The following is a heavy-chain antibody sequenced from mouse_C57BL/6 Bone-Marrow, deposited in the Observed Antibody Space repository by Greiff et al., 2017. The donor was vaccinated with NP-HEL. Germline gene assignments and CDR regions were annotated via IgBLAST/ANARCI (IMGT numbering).Heavy chain of an antibody. J-gene: IGHJ2*01. Sequence: VPLQQSGAELVRPGASVKLSCTASGFNIKDDYMHWVKQRPEQGLEWIGWIDPENGDTEYASKFQGKATITADTSSNTAYLQLSSLTSEDTAVYYCTTYDYDDFDYWGQGTTLTVSS. CDR3: TTYDYDDFDY. CDR2: IDPENGDT. CDR1: GFNIKDDY. D-gene: IGHD2-4*01. V-gene: IGHV14-4*01.